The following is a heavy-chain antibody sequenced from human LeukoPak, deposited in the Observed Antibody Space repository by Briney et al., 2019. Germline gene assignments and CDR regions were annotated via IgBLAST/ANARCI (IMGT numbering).Heavy chain of an antibody. V-gene: IGHV4-4*02. D-gene: IGHD6-13*01. CDR2: VYHSGST. CDR3: ARDLGSSWFEPLDY. Sequence: SETLSLTCAVSGGSISSSAWWSWVRQPPGKGLEWIGEVYHSGSTNYNSFLKSRVTISVDKSKNQFSLKLPSATAADTAVYYCARDLGSSWFEPLDYWGQGILVIVSS. CDR1: GGSISSSAW. J-gene: IGHJ4*02.